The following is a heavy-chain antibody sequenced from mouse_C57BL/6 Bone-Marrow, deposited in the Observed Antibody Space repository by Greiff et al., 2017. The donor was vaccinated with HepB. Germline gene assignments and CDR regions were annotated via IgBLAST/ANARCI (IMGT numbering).Heavy chain of an antibody. CDR1: GYTFTDYY. V-gene: IGHV1-19*01. CDR2: INPYNGGT. D-gene: IGHD2-4*01. Sequence: VQLQQSGPVLVKPGASVKMSCKASGYTFTDYYMNWVKQSHGKSLEWIGVINPYNGGTSYNQKFKGKATLTVDKSSSTAYMELNSLTSEDSAVYYCARGDYYDYDWYFDVWGTGTTVTVSS. J-gene: IGHJ1*03. CDR3: ARGDYYDYDWYFDV.